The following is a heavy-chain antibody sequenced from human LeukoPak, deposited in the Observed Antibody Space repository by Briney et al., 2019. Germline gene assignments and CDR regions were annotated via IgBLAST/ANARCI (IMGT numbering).Heavy chain of an antibody. D-gene: IGHD4-17*01. Sequence: SETLSLTCAVYGGSFSGYYWSWIRQPPGKGLEWIGEINHSGSTNYNPSLKSRVTISVDTSKNQFSLKLSSVTAADTAVYYCARVPYGDYPLDYWGQGTLATVSS. J-gene: IGHJ4*02. CDR3: ARVPYGDYPLDY. CDR2: INHSGST. CDR1: GGSFSGYY. V-gene: IGHV4-34*01.